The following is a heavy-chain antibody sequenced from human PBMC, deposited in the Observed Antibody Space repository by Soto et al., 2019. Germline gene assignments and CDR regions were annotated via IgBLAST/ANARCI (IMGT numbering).Heavy chain of an antibody. V-gene: IGHV4-30-4*01. D-gene: IGHD3-22*01. CDR3: ARFDYYYDSIGSPARWFDY. J-gene: IGHJ4*02. CDR2: IYYSGST. CDR1: GGSISSGDYY. Sequence: SETLSLTCTVSGGSISSGDYYWSWIRQPPGKGLEWIGYIYYSGSTYYNPSLKSRVTISVDTSKNQFSLKLSSVTAADTAVYYCARFDYYYDSIGSPARWFDYWGQGTLVTVSA.